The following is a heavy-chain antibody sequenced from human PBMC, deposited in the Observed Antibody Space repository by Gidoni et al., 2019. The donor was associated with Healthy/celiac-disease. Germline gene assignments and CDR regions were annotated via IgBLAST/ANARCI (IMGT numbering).Heavy chain of an antibody. J-gene: IGHJ3*02. CDR1: GYSFTSYW. V-gene: IGHV5-51*01. CDR2: IYPGDSDT. Sequence: EVQLVQSGAEVKKPGESLKISCKGSGYSFTSYWIGWVRQMPGKGLGLMGIIYPGDSDTRYSPSFQGQVTISADKSISTAYLQWSSLKASDTAMYYCARHHCSSTSCYPFAFDIWGQGTMVTVSS. D-gene: IGHD2-2*01. CDR3: ARHHCSSTSCYPFAFDI.